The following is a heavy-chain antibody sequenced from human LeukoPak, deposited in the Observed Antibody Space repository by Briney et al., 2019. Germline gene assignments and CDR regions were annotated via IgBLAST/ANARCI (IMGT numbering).Heavy chain of an antibody. CDR1: GFTFSSYA. D-gene: IGHD3-16*02. Sequence: GGSLRLSCAASGFTFSSYAMSWVRQAPGKGLEWVSAISASGGSTYYADSVKGRFTISRDNSKNTLYLQMNSLRAEDTAVYYCAKTHDYVWGSYRQNYFDSWGQGTLVTVSS. CDR3: AKTHDYVWGSYRQNYFDS. CDR2: ISASGGST. J-gene: IGHJ4*02. V-gene: IGHV3-23*01.